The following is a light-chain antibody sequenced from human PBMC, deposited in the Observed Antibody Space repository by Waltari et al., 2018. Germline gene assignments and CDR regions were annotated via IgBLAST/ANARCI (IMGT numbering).Light chain of an antibody. J-gene: IGLJ2*01. CDR3: SVSYSGHVI. Sequence: QVVVTQEPSLTVSPGGTVTLPCGPRTGAVTSGQFPYWFLQKPGQAPRTLVYDTSNKHSWTPARFSGSLLGGKAALTLSGAQPEDEAEYYCSVSYSGHVIFGGGTKLTVL. V-gene: IGLV7-46*01. CDR1: TGAVTSGQF. CDR2: DTS.